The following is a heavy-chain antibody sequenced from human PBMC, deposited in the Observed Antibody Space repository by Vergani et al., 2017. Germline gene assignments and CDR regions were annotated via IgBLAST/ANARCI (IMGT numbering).Heavy chain of an antibody. CDR3: ARMLSSPIPGPFDI. V-gene: IGHV2-70*01. J-gene: IGHJ3*02. CDR2: IDWDDDK. Sequence: QVTLRESGPALVKPTQTLTLTCTFSGFSLSTSGMCVSWIRQPPGKALEWLALIDWDDDKYYSTSLKTRLTISKDTSKNQVVLTMTNMDPVDTATYYCARMLSSPIPGPFDIWGQGTMVTVSS. CDR1: GFSLSTSGMC. D-gene: IGHD6-6*01.